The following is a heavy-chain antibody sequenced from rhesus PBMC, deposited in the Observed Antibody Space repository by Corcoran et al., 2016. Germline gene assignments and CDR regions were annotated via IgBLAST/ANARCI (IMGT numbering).Heavy chain of an antibody. CDR1: GYSISSGYG. CDR3: ARVWYYWYFDL. J-gene: IGHJ2*01. CDR2: FGGSRGST. D-gene: IGHD2-21*01. V-gene: IGHV4-127*01. Sequence: QVQLQESGPGLVKPSETLSLTCAVSGYSISSGYGWSWIRQPPGKGLEWLGYFGGSRGSTNYNPSRQDRVTISKDTSKNQFSLKLSSVTAADTAVYYCARVWYYWYFDLWGPGTPITISS.